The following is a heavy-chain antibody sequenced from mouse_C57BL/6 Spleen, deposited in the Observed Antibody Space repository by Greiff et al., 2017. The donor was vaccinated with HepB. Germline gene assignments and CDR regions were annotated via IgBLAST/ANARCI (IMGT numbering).Heavy chain of an antibody. CDR3: ARNGWDLGAWFAY. V-gene: IGHV2-2*01. CDR1: GFSLTSYG. Sequence: VQLKESGPGLVQPSQSLSITCTVSGFSLTSYGVHWVRQSPGKGLEWLGVIWSGGSTDYNAAFISRLSISKDNSKSQVFFKMNSLQADDTAIYYCARNGWDLGAWFAYWGQGTLVTVSA. J-gene: IGHJ3*01. CDR2: IWSGGST. D-gene: IGHD4-1*01.